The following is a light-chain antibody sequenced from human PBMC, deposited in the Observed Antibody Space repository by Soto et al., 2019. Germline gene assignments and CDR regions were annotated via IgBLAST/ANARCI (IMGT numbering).Light chain of an antibody. V-gene: IGKV1-13*02. Sequence: AIQVTQSPSSLSASVGDRVTMTCRASQDIRGALAWYQQKSGKPPNFLIYDVSTLEGGVPSRFSGSGSGTEFTLTISSLQPEDFGTYYCQQFNSYPITFGHGTRLEIK. CDR2: DVS. CDR3: QQFNSYPIT. J-gene: IGKJ5*01. CDR1: QDIRGA.